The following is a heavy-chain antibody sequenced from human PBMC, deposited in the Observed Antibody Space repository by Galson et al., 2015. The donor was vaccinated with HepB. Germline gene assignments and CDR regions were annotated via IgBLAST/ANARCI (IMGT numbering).Heavy chain of an antibody. Sequence: SVKVSCKVSGYTLTELSMHWVRQAPGKGLEWMGGFDPEDGETIYAQKFQGRVTMTEDTSTDTAYMELSSLRSEDTAVYYCAAGPAAIWSHAFDIWGQGTMVTVSS. CDR1: GYTLTELS. CDR3: AAGPAAIWSHAFDI. D-gene: IGHD2-2*01. V-gene: IGHV1-24*01. CDR2: FDPEDGET. J-gene: IGHJ3*02.